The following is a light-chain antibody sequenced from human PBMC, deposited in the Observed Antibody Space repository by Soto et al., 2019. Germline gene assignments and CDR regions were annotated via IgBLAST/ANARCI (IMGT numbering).Light chain of an antibody. CDR1: QGVSAY. CDR2: AAA. CDR3: QQYNDSSALT. J-gene: IGKJ1*01. V-gene: IGKV1-39*01. Sequence: DIQMTQSPSSLSSSVGDRATITCRASQGVSAYLFWYQQRQGTAPKLLIYAAANLISGVPSRFSGSGSAANFTLTISSLRPDEFSADYCQQYNDSSALTFGQGTKVEIK.